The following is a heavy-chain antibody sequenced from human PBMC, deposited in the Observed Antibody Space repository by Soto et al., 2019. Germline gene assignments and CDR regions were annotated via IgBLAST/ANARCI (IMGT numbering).Heavy chain of an antibody. D-gene: IGHD2-15*01. J-gene: IGHJ6*02. CDR3: ARDVDELLGYYGMDV. CDR1: GVKISNGVCY. CDR2: IYYSGST. V-gene: IGHV4-30-4*01. Sequence: PSETMPVTCTVSGVKISNGVCYWSWNSQPPGKGLEWIGYIYYSGSTYYNPSLKSRVTISVDTSKNQFSLKLSSVTAADTAVYYCARDVDELLGYYGMDVWGQGTTVTVSS.